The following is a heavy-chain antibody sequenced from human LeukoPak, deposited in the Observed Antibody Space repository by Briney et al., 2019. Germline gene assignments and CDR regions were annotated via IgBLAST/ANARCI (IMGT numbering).Heavy chain of an antibody. CDR2: INPNSGGT. D-gene: IGHD2-2*01. CDR1: GYTFTGCY. Sequence: ASVKVSCKASGYTFTGCYMHWVRQAPGQGLEWMGRINPNSGGTNYAQKFQGRVTMTRDTSISTAYMELSRLRSDDTAVYYCARAYCSSTSCFNWFDPWGQGTLVTVSS. J-gene: IGHJ5*02. CDR3: ARAYCSSTSCFNWFDP. V-gene: IGHV1-2*06.